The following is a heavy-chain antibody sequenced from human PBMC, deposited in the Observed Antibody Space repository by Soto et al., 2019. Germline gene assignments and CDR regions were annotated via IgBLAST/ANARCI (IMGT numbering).Heavy chain of an antibody. Sequence: EVHLLESGGGLVHPGWFLTLYCVASGFTFSHYTRNWVRQAPGKGPAWVSTISDRPTGHSHYAESVRGRFVISGDDSGNMVYLQMDSLRAADTALYYCKTRLNAHFYYWGQGVRVTVSS. CDR3: KTRLNAHFYY. D-gene: IGHD2-2*01. J-gene: IGHJ4*02. CDR1: GFTFSHYT. V-gene: IGHV3-23*01. CDR2: ISDRPTGHS.